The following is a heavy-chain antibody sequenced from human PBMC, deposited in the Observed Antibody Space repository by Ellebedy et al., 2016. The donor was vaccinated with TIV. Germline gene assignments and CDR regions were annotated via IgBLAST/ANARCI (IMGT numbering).Heavy chain of an antibody. CDR3: ARASYSIGYYGIDY. CDR1: SDSFTTDF. D-gene: IGHD3-10*01. J-gene: IGHJ4*02. Sequence: MPSETLSLTCTVPSDSFTTDFWTWIPQTPGKGREWIGYIYYNGRASYNPSLKSRATMSIDTSKNQVSLKLSSVTAADTAVYYCARASYSIGYYGIDYWGPGNLVTVSS. V-gene: IGHV4-59*01. CDR2: IYYNGRA.